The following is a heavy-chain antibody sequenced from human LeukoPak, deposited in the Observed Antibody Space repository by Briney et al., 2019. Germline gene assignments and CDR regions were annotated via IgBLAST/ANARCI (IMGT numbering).Heavy chain of an antibody. CDR1: GYAFTSYD. CDR3: ARVISSSWYPSDY. CDR2: MNPNSGNT. D-gene: IGHD6-13*01. J-gene: IGHJ4*02. V-gene: IGHV1-8*01. Sequence: ASVKVSCKASGYAFTSYDINWVRQATGQGLEWMGWMNPNSGNTGYAQKFQGRVTMTRNTSISTAYMELSSLRSEDTAVYYCARVISSSWYPSDYWGQGTLVTVSS.